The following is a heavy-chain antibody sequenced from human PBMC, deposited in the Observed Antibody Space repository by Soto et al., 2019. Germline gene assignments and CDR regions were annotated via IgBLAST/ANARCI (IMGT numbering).Heavy chain of an antibody. CDR3: AREPTAVDSSGSWFDP. CDR2: IYYSGIT. D-gene: IGHD3-22*01. J-gene: IGHJ5*02. CDR1: GDSISRYY. Sequence: SETLSLTCTVSGDSISRYYWSWIRQPPGKGLEWIGYIYYSGITNYNPSLKSRVTISVDTSKNQFSLRLSSVTAADTAVYYCAREPTAVDSSGSWFDPWGPGTLVTVSS. V-gene: IGHV4-59*01.